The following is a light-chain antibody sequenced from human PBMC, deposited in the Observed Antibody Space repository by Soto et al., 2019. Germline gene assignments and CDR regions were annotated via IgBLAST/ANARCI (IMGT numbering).Light chain of an antibody. Sequence: DIQMTQSPPTLSPSFEDRFTITCRPSQTILSWLAWYQQKAGKAPKLLIFDASILESGVPSRFSGSGSGTEFTLTISSLQPDDFATYYCQQYNSYSWTFGQGTKVDIK. CDR1: QTILSW. J-gene: IGKJ1*01. CDR3: QQYNSYSWT. CDR2: DAS. V-gene: IGKV1-5*01.